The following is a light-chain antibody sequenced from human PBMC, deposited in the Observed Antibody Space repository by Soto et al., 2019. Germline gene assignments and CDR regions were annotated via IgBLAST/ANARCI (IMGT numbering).Light chain of an antibody. CDR3: QQYNNYSA. V-gene: IGKV1-5*03. Sequence: DIQMTQSPSTLSASVGDRVTITCRASQSISSWLAWYQQKPGNAPKLMNYKASSLVSGVPSRISGSGSGKEFTLSISSLQADFFATYYCQQYNNYSAFGQGTKVEIK. CDR1: QSISSW. J-gene: IGKJ1*01. CDR2: KAS.